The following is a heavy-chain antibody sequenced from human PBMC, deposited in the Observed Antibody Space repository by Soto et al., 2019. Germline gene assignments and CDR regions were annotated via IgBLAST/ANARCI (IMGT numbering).Heavy chain of an antibody. Sequence: QVQLQESGPGLVKPSETLSLTCTVSGGSISSYYWGWIRQPPGKGLEWIGYIYYSGSTNYNPTLKSRVTISVDTSKNQFSLKPTSVTAADTAVYYCASRYGGNFDYWGQGTLVTVSS. D-gene: IGHD1-26*01. J-gene: IGHJ4*02. CDR1: GGSISSYY. CDR2: IYYSGST. CDR3: ASRYGGNFDY. V-gene: IGHV4-59*01.